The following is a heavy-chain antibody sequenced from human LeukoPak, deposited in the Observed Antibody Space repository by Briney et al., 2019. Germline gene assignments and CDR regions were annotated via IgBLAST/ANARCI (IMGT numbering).Heavy chain of an antibody. Sequence: GASVKVSCKASGGTFSSYAISWVRQAPGQGLEWMGGIIPIFGTANYAQKFQGRVTITADESTSTAYMELSSLRSEDTAVYYCAREYDFWSGNYYYMDVWGKGTTDTVSS. J-gene: IGHJ6*03. D-gene: IGHD3-3*01. CDR1: GGTFSSYA. CDR2: IIPIFGTA. CDR3: AREYDFWSGNYYYMDV. V-gene: IGHV1-69*01.